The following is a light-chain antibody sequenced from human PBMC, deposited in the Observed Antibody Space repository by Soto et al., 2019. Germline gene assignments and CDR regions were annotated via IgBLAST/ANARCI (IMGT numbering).Light chain of an antibody. CDR1: SSDVGGYNY. CDR3: CSYAGSYTYV. V-gene: IGLV2-11*01. CDR2: DVS. J-gene: IGLJ1*01. Sequence: QSALTQPHSVSGSPGQSVTICCTGTSSDVGGYNYVSWYQQRPGKAPKLMIYDVSKRPSGVPDRFSGSKSGNTASLTISGLQAEDEADYYCCSYAGSYTYVFGPGTKLTVL.